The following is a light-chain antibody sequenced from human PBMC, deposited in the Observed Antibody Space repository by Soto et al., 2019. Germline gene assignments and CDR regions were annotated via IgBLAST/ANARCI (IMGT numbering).Light chain of an antibody. CDR2: EVS. Sequence: QSALTQPPSASGSPGQSVTISCTGTSSDVGGYNYVSWYQQHPGKAPKLMIYEVSKRPSGVPDRFSGSKSGNTASLTVSGLQAEDVADYYCSSYAGSNVWVFGTGTKLTVL. V-gene: IGLV2-8*01. CDR1: SSDVGGYNY. J-gene: IGLJ1*01. CDR3: SSYAGSNVWV.